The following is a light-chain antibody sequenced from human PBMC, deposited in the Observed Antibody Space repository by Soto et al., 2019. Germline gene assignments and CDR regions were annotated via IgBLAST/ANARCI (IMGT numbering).Light chain of an antibody. CDR3: SSYAASNNFYFV. J-gene: IGLJ3*02. CDR2: EVT. V-gene: IGLV2-8*01. Sequence: QSALTQPPSASGCPGQSVTISCTGTSSDVGGYNYGSWYQQYPGRAPKLMIYEVTKRPSGVPDRFSGSKSGNTASLTVSGLQADDEADYYCSSYAASNNFYFVFGGGTKVTVL. CDR1: SSDVGGYNY.